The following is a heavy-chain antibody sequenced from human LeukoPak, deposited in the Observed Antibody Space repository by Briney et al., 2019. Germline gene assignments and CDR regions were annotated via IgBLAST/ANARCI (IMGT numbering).Heavy chain of an antibody. CDR3: ARSGRGGAFDI. V-gene: IGHV3-74*01. CDR1: GFTLSSNW. D-gene: IGHD1-26*01. CDR2: IYSDGSRT. J-gene: IGHJ3*02. Sequence: GSRRLSCAGSGFTLSSNWMHWVRQAPGKGLVWVSRIYSDGSRTNYADSVRGRFTISGDNAKNTQYLQMNSLRAEDTAVYYCARSGRGGAFDIWGQGTMVTVPS.